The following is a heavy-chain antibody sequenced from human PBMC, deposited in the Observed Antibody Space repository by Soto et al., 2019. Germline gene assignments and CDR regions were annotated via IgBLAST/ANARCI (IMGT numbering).Heavy chain of an antibody. CDR3: ARHSYDPNFDY. V-gene: IGHV4-34*01. Sequence: SETLSLTCAVYGGSFSGCYWSWIRQPPGKGLEWIGEINHSGSTNYNPSLKSRVTISVDTSKNQFSLKLSSVTAADTAVYYCARHSYDPNFDYWGQGTLVTVSS. CDR2: INHSGST. J-gene: IGHJ4*02. D-gene: IGHD5-12*01. CDR1: GGSFSGCY.